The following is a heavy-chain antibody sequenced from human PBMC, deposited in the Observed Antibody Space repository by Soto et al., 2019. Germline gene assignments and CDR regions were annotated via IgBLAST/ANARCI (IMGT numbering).Heavy chain of an antibody. J-gene: IGHJ4*02. CDR2: IVPSSGNT. Sequence: ASVKVSCKASGFTFTSSAVQWVRQARGQGLEWMGIIVPSSGNTNYAQKFQGRVTMTRDTSTSTVYMELSSLRSEDAAVYYCARVKGKSNYYFDYWGQGTLVTVSS. V-gene: IGHV1-58*01. CDR1: GFTFTSSA. CDR3: ARVKGKSNYYFDY. D-gene: IGHD3-22*01.